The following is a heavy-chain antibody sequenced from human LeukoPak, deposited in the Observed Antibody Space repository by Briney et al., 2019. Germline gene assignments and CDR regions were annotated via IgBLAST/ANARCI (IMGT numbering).Heavy chain of an antibody. CDR1: GFTFSSYA. J-gene: IGHJ4*02. V-gene: IGHV3-23*01. D-gene: IGHD3-22*01. CDR2: ISGSGGST. Sequence: GGSLRLSCAASGFTFSSYAMSWVRQAPGKGLEWVSAISGSGGSTYYADSVKGRFTISRDNSKNTLYLQMNSLRAEDTAVYYCAKDLSPLYDSSGYYLGNWGQGTLVTVSS. CDR3: AKDLSPLYDSSGYYLGN.